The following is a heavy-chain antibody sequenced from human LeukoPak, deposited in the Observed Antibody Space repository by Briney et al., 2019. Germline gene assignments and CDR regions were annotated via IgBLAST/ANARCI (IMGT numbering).Heavy chain of an antibody. Sequence: ASVKVSCRTSGYTFSRHGITWVRQAPGQGPEWMGWVSGYNGDTNYAKSVRGRVTMTTDTSTNTAYMELSSLRSDDTAVYYCAKDIHPGLDSGASCCFDYWGQGTPVTVSS. V-gene: IGHV1-18*01. CDR3: AKDIHPGLDSGASCCFDY. CDR2: VSGYNGDT. J-gene: IGHJ4*02. D-gene: IGHD3-22*01. CDR1: GYTFSRHG.